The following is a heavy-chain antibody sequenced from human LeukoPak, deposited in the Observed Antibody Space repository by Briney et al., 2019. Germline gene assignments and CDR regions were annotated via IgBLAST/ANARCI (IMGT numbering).Heavy chain of an antibody. J-gene: IGHJ6*02. CDR1: GFTFRSYT. V-gene: IGHV3-48*01. D-gene: IGHD3-10*01. CDR2: ISSSGSSI. CDR3: AKHYGSGSYYLAYYYGMDV. Sequence: GSLRLSCAASGFTFRSYTMNWVRQAPGKGLEWVSFISSSGSSISYADSVKGRFTISRDNAKNSLYLQMNSLRAEDTAVYYCAKHYGSGSYYLAYYYGMDVWGQGTTVTVSS.